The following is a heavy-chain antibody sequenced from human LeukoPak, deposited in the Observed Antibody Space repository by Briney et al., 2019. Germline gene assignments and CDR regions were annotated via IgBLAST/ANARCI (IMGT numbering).Heavy chain of an antibody. CDR1: GFTFDDYA. J-gene: IGHJ4*02. CDR3: AKLRLPGIAVAGPLDY. D-gene: IGHD6-19*01. CDR2: ISWNSGSI. Sequence: GGSLRLSCAASGFTFDDYAMHWVRQAPGEGLEWVSGISWNSGSIGYADSVKGRFTISRDNAKNSLYLQMNSLRAEDTALYYCAKLRLPGIAVAGPLDYWGQGTLVTVSS. V-gene: IGHV3-9*01.